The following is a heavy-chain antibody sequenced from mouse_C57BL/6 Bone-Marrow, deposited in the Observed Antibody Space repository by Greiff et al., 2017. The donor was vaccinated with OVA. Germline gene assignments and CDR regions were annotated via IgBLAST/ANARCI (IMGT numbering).Heavy chain of an antibody. CDR1: GFTFSDYG. J-gene: IGHJ3*01. CDR3: ARPNYYGSPFAY. D-gene: IGHD1-1*01. CDR2: ISNLAYSI. Sequence: EVKLVESGGGLVQPGGSLKLSCAASGFTFSDYGMAWVRQAPRKGPEWVAFISNLAYSIYYADTVTGRFTISRENAKNTLYLEMSSLRSEDTAMYYCARPNYYGSPFAYWGQGTLVTVSA. V-gene: IGHV5-15*04.